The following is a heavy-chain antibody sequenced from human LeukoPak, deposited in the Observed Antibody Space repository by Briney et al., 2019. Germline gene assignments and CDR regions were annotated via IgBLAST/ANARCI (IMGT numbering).Heavy chain of an antibody. Sequence: SETLSLTCTVSGGSISSGSYYWSWIRQPAGKGLEWIGRIYTSGSTNYDPSLKSRVTISVDRSKNQFSLMLRSVTAADTAVYYCARAVGSSESNWCDPWGQGTLATVSS. V-gene: IGHV4-61*02. J-gene: IGHJ5*02. CDR3: ARAVGSSESNWCDP. CDR1: GGSISSGSYY. D-gene: IGHD1-26*01. CDR2: IYTSGST.